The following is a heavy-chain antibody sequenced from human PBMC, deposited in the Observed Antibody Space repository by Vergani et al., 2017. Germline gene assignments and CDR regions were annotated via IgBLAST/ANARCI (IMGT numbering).Heavy chain of an antibody. J-gene: IGHJ5*02. CDR2: IYHSGST. Sequence: QLQLQESGSGLVKPSQTLSLTCAVSGGSISSCCYSWSWIRQPPGKGLEWIGYIYHSGSTYHNPSLKSRVTISVDRSKNQISLKLSSVTAADTAVYYCARGDSSIAARGEESGTNNWFDPWGQGTLVTVSS. V-gene: IGHV4-30-2*01. D-gene: IGHD6-6*01. CDR1: GGSISSCCYS. CDR3: ARGDSSIAARGEESGTNNWFDP.